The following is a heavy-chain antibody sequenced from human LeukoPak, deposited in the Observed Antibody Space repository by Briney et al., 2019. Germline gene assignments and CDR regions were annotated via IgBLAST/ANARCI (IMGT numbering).Heavy chain of an antibody. CDR3: ARQGYDDFWSGYPRNWFDP. D-gene: IGHD3-3*01. CDR1: GGSISSSSYY. CDR2: IYYSGST. J-gene: IGHJ5*02. V-gene: IGHV4-39*01. Sequence: SETLSLTCTVSGGSISSSSYYWGWLRQPPGKGLEWIGSIYYSGSTYYNPSLKSRVTISVDTSKNQFSLKLSSVTAADTAVYYCARQGYDDFWSGYPRNWFDPWGQGTLVTVSS.